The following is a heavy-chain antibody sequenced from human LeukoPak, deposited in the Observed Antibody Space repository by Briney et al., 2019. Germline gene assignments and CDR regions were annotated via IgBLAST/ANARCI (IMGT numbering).Heavy chain of an antibody. V-gene: IGHV5-51*01. CDR2: IYPGDSDT. D-gene: IGHD3-10*01. J-gene: IGHJ4*02. CDR3: ARLTMVRGVMRHQDY. Sequence: GESLKISCKGSGYSFTSYWIGWVRPMPGKGMEWMGIIYPGDSDTRYSPSFQGQVTISADKPISTAYLQWSSLKASDTAMYYCARLTMVRGVMRHQDYWGQGTLVTVSS. CDR1: GYSFTSYW.